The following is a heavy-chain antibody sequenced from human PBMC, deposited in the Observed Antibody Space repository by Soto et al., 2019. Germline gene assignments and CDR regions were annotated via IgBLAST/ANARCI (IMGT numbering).Heavy chain of an antibody. CDR1: GDSVSSNSAA. D-gene: IGHD6-13*01. V-gene: IGHV6-1*01. J-gene: IGHJ4*02. CDR3: ARSGQQLVPPYFDY. Sequence: QSQTLSLTCAISGDSVSSNSAAWNWIRQSPSRGLEWLGRTYYRSKWYNDYAVSVKSRITINPDTSKNQFSLQLNSVTPEDTAVYYCARSGQQLVPPYFDYWGQGTLVTVSS. CDR2: TYYRSKWYN.